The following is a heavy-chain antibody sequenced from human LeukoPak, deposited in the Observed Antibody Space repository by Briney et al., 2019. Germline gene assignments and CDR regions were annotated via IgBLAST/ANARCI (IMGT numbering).Heavy chain of an antibody. CDR3: ARGSGAYSGSYYAWFDP. CDR2: IIPIFGTA. J-gene: IGHJ5*02. CDR1: GGTFSSYA. D-gene: IGHD1-26*01. Sequence: SVKVSCKASGGTFSSYAISWVRQAPGQGLEWMGGIIPIFGTANYAQKLQGRVTMTTDTSTSTANMELRSLRSDDTAVYYCARGSGAYSGSYYAWFDPWGQGTLVTVSS. V-gene: IGHV1-69*05.